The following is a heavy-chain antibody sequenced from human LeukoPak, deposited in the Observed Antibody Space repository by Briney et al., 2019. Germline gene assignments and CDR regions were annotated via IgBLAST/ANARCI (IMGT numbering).Heavy chain of an antibody. CDR2: ISYDGSNK. Sequence: GGSLRLSCAASGFTFSSYAMHWVRQTPGKGLEWVAVISYDGSNKYYADSVKGRFTISRDNSKNTLYLQMNSLRAEDTAVYYCARSQSIRTHFDYWGQGTLVTVSS. D-gene: IGHD1-14*01. CDR3: ARSQSIRTHFDY. V-gene: IGHV3-30*04. CDR1: GFTFSSYA. J-gene: IGHJ4*02.